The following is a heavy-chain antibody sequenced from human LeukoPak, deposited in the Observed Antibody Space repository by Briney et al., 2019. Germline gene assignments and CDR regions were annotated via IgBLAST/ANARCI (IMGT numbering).Heavy chain of an antibody. CDR1: VYTFTGYY. V-gene: IGHV1-2*02. CDR2: INPNSGGT. J-gene: IGHJ3*02. CDR3: ATPRDTATTADAFDI. Sequence: ASVKVSCKASVYTFTGYYMHWVRQAPGQGLEGVGWINPNSGGTNYAQKFQGRVTMTRDTSISTAYMELSRLRSDDTAVYYCATPRDTATTADAFDIWGQGTMVTVSS. D-gene: IGHD5-18*01.